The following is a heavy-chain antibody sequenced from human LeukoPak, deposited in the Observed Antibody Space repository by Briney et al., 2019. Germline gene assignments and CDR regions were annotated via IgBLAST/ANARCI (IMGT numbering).Heavy chain of an antibody. Sequence: GESLKISCKGSGYSFTSYWIGWVRQMPGKGLEWMGIIYPGDSDTRYSPSFQGQVTISAEKSISTAYLNWSSLTASDPAMYYCARHLIAAAGSYYYYYMDVWGKGTTVTVSS. CDR3: ARHLIAAAGSYYYYYMDV. CDR2: IYPGDSDT. V-gene: IGHV5-51*01. J-gene: IGHJ6*03. D-gene: IGHD6-13*01. CDR1: GYSFTSYW.